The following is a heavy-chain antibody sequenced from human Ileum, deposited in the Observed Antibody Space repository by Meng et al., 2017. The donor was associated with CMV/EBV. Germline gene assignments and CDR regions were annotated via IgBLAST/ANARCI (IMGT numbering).Heavy chain of an antibody. CDR3: AKGAYTSNWGSFDP. CDR1: GFTFSSFA. J-gene: IGHJ5*02. CDR2: ISASGGSA. D-gene: IGHD3-16*01. Sequence: SGFTFSSFAMNWVRQAPGKGLEWVSVISASGGSANYADSVKGRFTISRDNSKNTMYLQMDSLRAEDTAEYYCAKGAYTSNWGSFDPWGQGTLVTVSS. V-gene: IGHV3-23*01.